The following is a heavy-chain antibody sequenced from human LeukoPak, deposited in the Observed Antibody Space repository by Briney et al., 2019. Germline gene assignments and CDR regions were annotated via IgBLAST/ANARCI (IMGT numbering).Heavy chain of an antibody. CDR3: ARSYGSGSSNWFDP. V-gene: IGHV4-59*01. CDR1: GGSISGYY. CDR2: IYYSGST. D-gene: IGHD3-10*01. Sequence: SETLSLTCSVSGGSISGYYWSWIRQPPGKGLEWIGYIYYSGSTNYNPSLQSRVSISVDTSKNQFSLKLSSVTAADTAVYYCARSYGSGSSNWFDPWGQGTLVTVSS. J-gene: IGHJ5*02.